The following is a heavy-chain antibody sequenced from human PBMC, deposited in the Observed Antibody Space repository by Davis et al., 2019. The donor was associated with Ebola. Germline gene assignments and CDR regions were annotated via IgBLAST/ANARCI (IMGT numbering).Heavy chain of an antibody. J-gene: IGHJ4*02. CDR3: AGFFDY. CDR1: GFTFSGYG. Sequence: GGSLRLSCAASGFTFSGYGMNWVRQVPGKVREWVASTISNSRDIYYTDSVKGPFTISRDNSKKSLYLQMNGLRAEDTAVYFCAGFFDYWGQGTLVTVSS. V-gene: IGHV3-21*01. CDR2: TISNSRDI.